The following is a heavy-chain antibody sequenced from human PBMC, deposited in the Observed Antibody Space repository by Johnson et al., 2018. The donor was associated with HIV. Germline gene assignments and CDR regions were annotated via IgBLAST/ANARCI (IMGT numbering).Heavy chain of an antibody. CDR2: INSDGSST. CDR1: GFTFSSYW. CDR3: ARDTGRLEMGGDAFDI. J-gene: IGHJ3*02. V-gene: IGHV3-74*01. D-gene: IGHD5-24*01. Sequence: VQLVESGGGLVKPGGSLRLSCAASGFTFSSYWMHWVRQAPGKGLVWVSRINSDGSSTSYADSVKGRFTISRDNANNTLYLQMNSLRAEDTAVYYCARDTGRLEMGGDAFDIWGQGTMVTGSA.